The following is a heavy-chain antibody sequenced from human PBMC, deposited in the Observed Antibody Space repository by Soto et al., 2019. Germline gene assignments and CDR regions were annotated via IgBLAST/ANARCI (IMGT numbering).Heavy chain of an antibody. V-gene: IGHV3-15*01. CDR2: IKSKTDGGTT. CDR1: GFTFSNAW. Sequence: GWSLRLSCAASGFTFSNAWMSWVRQAPGKGLEWVGRIKSKTDGGTTEYAAPVKGRFSISRDDSKNTLYLQMKSLKTEDTAVYYCTTTKFFCGSDCYSYAFDIWGQGTMVTVSS. CDR3: TTTKFFCGSDCYSYAFDI. D-gene: IGHD2-21*02. J-gene: IGHJ3*02.